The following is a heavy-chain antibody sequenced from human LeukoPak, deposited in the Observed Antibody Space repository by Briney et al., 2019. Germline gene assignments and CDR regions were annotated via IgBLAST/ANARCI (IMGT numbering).Heavy chain of an antibody. CDR2: IYYSGST. CDR1: GGSISSSSYY. Sequence: SETLSLTCTVSGGSISSSSYYWGWIRQPPGKGLEWIGSIYYSGSTYYNPSLKSRVTISVDTSKNQFSLKLSSVTAADTAVYYCARFIQLWLLAQGAHDAFDIWGQGTMVTVSS. D-gene: IGHD5-18*01. J-gene: IGHJ3*02. CDR3: ARFIQLWLLAQGAHDAFDI. V-gene: IGHV4-39*07.